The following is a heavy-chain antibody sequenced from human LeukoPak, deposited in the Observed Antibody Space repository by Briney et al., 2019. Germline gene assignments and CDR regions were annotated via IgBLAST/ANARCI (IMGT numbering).Heavy chain of an antibody. CDR2: ITGSGVST. Sequence: GGSLRLSCAASGFTFSSYAMSWVRQAPGKGLEWVSAITGSGVSTFYADSVKGRLTISRDNSKNTLYLQMDSLRAEDTAIYYCAKHCSSASCYRIDYWGQGTLVTVSS. CDR3: AKHCSSASCYRIDY. D-gene: IGHD2-2*01. CDR1: GFTFSSYA. V-gene: IGHV3-23*01. J-gene: IGHJ4*02.